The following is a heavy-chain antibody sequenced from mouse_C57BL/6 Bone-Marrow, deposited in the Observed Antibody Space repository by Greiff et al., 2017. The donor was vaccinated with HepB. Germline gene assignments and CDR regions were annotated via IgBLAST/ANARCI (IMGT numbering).Heavy chain of an antibody. J-gene: IGHJ1*03. CDR1: GYAFSSYW. CDR2: IYPGDGDT. D-gene: IGHD2-5*01. Sequence: QVQLQQSGAELVKPGASVKISCKASGYAFSSYWMNWVKQRPGKGLEWIGQIYPGDGDTNYNGKFKGKATLTADKSSSTAYMQLSSLTSGDSAVYFCARKSNYWYFDVWGTGTTVTVSS. CDR3: ARKSNYWYFDV. V-gene: IGHV1-80*01.